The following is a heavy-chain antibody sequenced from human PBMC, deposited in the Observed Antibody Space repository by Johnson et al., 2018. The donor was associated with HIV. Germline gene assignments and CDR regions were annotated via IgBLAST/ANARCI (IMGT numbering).Heavy chain of an antibody. D-gene: IGHD3-22*01. J-gene: IGHJ3*02. Sequence: MQLVESGGGVVRPGGSLRLSCAASGFTFDDYGMSWVRQAPGKGLEWVSGINSNGGSTSYADSVKGRFTISRDNAKNSLYLQMNSLRAEDTALYYCAREIRITMIKGHGGVAFDIWGQGTMVTVSS. CDR1: GFTFDDYG. CDR2: INSNGGST. V-gene: IGHV3-20*04. CDR3: AREIRITMIKGHGGVAFDI.